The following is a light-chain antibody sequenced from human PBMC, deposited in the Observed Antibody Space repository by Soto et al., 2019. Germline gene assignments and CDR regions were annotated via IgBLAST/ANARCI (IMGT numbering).Light chain of an antibody. CDR1: QSVDSN. CDR2: GAS. J-gene: IGKJ1*01. CDR3: QQYDDWPWT. Sequence: IVLTQSPATLSLSPVARATLSCRASQSVDSNLAWYHLKPGQAPRLLIYGASIRAAGIPARFTGSESGTEFTLSISSLQSEDFAVYYCQQYDDWPWTFGHGTKV. V-gene: IGKV3-15*01.